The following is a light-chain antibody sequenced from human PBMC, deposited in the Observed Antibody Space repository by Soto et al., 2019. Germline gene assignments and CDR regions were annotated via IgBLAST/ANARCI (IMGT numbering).Light chain of an antibody. J-gene: IGLJ2*01. CDR2: EVS. CDR1: SSDVGSYNR. V-gene: IGLV2-18*02. CDR3: SSYTSSSTFYVV. Sequence: QSALTQPPSVSGSPGQSDTISCTGTSSDVGSYNRVSWYQQPPGTAPKLMIYEVSNRPSGVPDRFSGSKSGNTASLTISGLQAEDEADYYCSSYTSSSTFYVVFGGGTKVTVL.